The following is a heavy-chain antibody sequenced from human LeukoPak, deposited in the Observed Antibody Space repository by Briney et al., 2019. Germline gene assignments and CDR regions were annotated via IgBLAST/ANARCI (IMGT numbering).Heavy chain of an antibody. Sequence: TSETLSLTCSVSIGSISSSKWWSWVRRSPVKGLEWIGEIYLYGTTNYNPSFTSRVTMSVDRSRNQFSLKLTSVTAADTAVYYCARQKWEQQGRDYYFNGLDVWGPGTTVIVSS. CDR3: ARQKWEQQGRDYYFNGLDV. CDR2: IYLYGTT. CDR1: IGSISSSKW. D-gene: IGHD1/OR15-1a*01. V-gene: IGHV4-4*02. J-gene: IGHJ6*02.